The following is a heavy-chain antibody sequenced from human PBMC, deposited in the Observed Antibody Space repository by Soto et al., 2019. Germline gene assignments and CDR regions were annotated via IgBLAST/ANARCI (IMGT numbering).Heavy chain of an antibody. D-gene: IGHD3-16*01. CDR2: IYYSGST. V-gene: IGHV4-59*01. CDR1: GGSISSYY. J-gene: IGHJ5*02. CDR3: ARGGYWLDP. Sequence: SETLSLTCTVSGGSISSYYWSWIRQPPGKGLEWIGYIYYSGSTNYNPSPKSRVTISVDTSKNQFSLKLSSVTAADTAVYYCARGGYWLDPWGQGTIVTVYS.